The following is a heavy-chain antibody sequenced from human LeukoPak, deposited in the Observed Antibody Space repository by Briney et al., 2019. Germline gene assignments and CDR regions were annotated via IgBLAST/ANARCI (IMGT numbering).Heavy chain of an antibody. CDR1: GFTFSSYT. CDR3: AKRVPYSSSSVYFDS. V-gene: IGHV3-23*05. CDR2: ISDSGST. J-gene: IGHJ4*02. D-gene: IGHD6-6*01. Sequence: GALRLSCAASGFTFSSYTINWVRQAPGKGLEWVSAISDSGSTYYADSVKGRFTISRDNSKNTLYLQMNSLRAEDTAVYYCAKRVPYSSSSVYFDSWGQGTLVTVSS.